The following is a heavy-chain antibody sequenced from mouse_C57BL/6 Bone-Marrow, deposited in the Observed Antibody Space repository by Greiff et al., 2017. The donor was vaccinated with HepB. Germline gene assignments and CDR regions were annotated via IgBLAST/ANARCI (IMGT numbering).Heavy chain of an antibody. Sequence: EVQVVESGGGLVQPKGSLKLSCAASGFTFNTYAMHWVRQAPGKGLEWVARIRSKSSNYATYYADSVKDRFTISRDDSQSMLYLQMNNLKTEDTAMYYCVRDWGGTTVDYAMDYWGQGTSVTVSS. CDR2: IRSKSSNYAT. J-gene: IGHJ4*01. D-gene: IGHD1-1*01. V-gene: IGHV10-3*01. CDR3: VRDWGGTTVDYAMDY. CDR1: GFTFNTYA.